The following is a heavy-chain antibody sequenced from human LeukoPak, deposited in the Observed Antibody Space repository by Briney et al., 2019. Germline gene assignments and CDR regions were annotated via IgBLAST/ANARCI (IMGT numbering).Heavy chain of an antibody. J-gene: IGHJ5*02. D-gene: IGHD3-22*01. CDR1: GFTVSSNY. Sequence: GGSLRLSCAASGFTVSSNYMSWVRQAPGKGLEWVSVIYSGGSTYYADSVKGRFTISRDNSKNTLYLQMNSLRAEDTAVYYCARDTPYYYDSSGYSASWGQGTPVTVSS. V-gene: IGHV3-53*01. CDR3: ARDTPYYYDSSGYSAS. CDR2: IYSGGST.